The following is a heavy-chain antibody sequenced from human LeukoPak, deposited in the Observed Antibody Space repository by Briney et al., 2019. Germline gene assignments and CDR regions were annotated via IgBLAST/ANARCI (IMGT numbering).Heavy chain of an antibody. Sequence: GASVKVSCKASGYTFTSYDINWVRQATGQGLEWMGWMNPNSGNTGYAQKFQGRVTMTRNTSISTAYMELSSLRSEDTAVYCCARGEQWELPIHYWGQGTLVTVSS. J-gene: IGHJ4*02. CDR1: GYTFTSYD. D-gene: IGHD1-26*01. V-gene: IGHV1-8*01. CDR3: ARGEQWELPIHY. CDR2: MNPNSGNT.